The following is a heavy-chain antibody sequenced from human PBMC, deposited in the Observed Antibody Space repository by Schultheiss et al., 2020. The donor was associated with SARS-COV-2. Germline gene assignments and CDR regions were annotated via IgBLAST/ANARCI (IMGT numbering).Heavy chain of an antibody. D-gene: IGHD6-13*01. V-gene: IGHV4-34*09. J-gene: IGHJ5*02. CDR3: ARARLYSSPGIPYNWFDP. CDR2: IYYSGST. CDR1: GGSFSYYY. Sequence: SQTLSLTCVVYGGSFSYYYWSWIRQPPGKGLEWIGYIYYSGSTYYNPSLKSRVTISVDTSKNQFSLKLSSVTAADTAVYYCARARLYSSPGIPYNWFDPWGQGTLVTVSS.